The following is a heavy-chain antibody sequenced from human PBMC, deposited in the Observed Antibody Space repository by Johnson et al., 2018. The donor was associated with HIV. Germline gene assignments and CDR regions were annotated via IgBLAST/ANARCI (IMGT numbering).Heavy chain of an antibody. J-gene: IGHJ3*02. CDR3: TTAVDGAPDAFDI. D-gene: IGHD4-17*01. CDR2: IKSKTDGGTT. CDR1: GFTFSHAW. V-gene: IGHV3-15*02. Sequence: VQLVESGGALVKPGGSLRLSCVASGFTFSHAWMSWVRQAPGKGLEWVGRIKSKTDGGTTDYAAPVKGRFTISRDDSKNTLYLQMNSLKTEDTAVYYCTTAVDGAPDAFDIWGQGTMVSVSS.